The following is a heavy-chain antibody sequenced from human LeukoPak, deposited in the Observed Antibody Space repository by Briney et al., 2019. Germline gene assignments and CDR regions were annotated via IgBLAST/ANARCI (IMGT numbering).Heavy chain of an antibody. V-gene: IGHV3-23*01. CDR2: ISGRDVST. CDR1: GFTLSTYV. CDR3: ANAKYYSSGWSLYYFNY. J-gene: IGHJ4*02. Sequence: GGSLELSCAASGFTLSTYVMSWVRQAPGKGLEWVSTISGRDVSTDYADSVKGRFTISRDNSKNTLYLQMNSLRAEDTAVYYCANAKYYSSGWSLYYFNYWGQGTLVTVSS. D-gene: IGHD6-19*01.